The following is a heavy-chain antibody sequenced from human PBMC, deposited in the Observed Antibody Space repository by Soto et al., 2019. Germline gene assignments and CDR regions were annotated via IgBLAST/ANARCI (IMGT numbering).Heavy chain of an antibody. CDR1: GDSVSSNNVA. CDR3: ARGINSAIAI. V-gene: IGHV6-1*01. CDR2: TYYRSKWYN. J-gene: IGHJ3*02. D-gene: IGHD1-1*01. Sequence: QVQLQQSGPGLVKPSQTLSLTCVISGDSVSSNNVAWNWIRQSPSRGLEWLGRTYYRSKWYNNYAVSVKSRTTINADTSKNQFSLQLASVTPEDTAVYYCARGINSAIAIWGQGTMVTVS.